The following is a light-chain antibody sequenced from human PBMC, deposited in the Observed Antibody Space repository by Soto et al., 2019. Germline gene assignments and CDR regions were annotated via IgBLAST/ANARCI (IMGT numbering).Light chain of an antibody. CDR1: QSVSSY. Sequence: EIGLTQSPATLSLSPGERATLSCRASQSVSSYLAWYQQKPGQAPRLLIYDASSRATGIPDRFSGSGSGTDFTLTISRLEPEDSAVYYCQQYGSSPPITFGQGTRLEIK. J-gene: IGKJ5*01. CDR3: QQYGSSPPIT. CDR2: DAS. V-gene: IGKV3-20*01.